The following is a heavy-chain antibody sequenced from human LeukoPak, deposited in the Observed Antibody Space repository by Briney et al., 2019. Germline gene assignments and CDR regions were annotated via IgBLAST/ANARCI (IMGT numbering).Heavy chain of an antibody. J-gene: IGHJ4*01. CDR3: ARGLGYCSGRTCYSGNY. Sequence: SETLSLTCTVSGGSISSYYWSWIRQPPGKGLEWIGYTHYSGIASYNPSLKSRVTISLDTSNDRFSLKLSSVTVADTAVYFCARGLGYCSGRTCYSGNYWGRGTLVTVSS. CDR1: GGSISSYY. D-gene: IGHD2-15*01. V-gene: IGHV4-59*01. CDR2: THYSGIA.